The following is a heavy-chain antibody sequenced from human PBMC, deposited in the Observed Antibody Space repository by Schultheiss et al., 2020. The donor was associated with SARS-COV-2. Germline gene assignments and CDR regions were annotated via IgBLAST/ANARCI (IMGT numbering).Heavy chain of an antibody. Sequence: ASVKVSCKASGYTFTSYGISWVRQAPGQGLEWMGWISAYNGNTNYAQKLQGRVTMTTDTSTSTAYMELRSLRSDDTAVYYCARDASQGSHALLRYFDSNWFDPWGQGTLVTVSS. CDR1: GYTFTSYG. CDR2: ISAYNGNT. J-gene: IGHJ5*02. D-gene: IGHD3-9*01. CDR3: ARDASQGSHALLRYFDSNWFDP. V-gene: IGHV1-18*01.